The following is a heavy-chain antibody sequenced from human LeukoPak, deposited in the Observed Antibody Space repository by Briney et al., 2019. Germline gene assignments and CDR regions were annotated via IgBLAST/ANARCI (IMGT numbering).Heavy chain of an antibody. CDR3: AKDGAWLRFDD. CDR2: ISPGGGPT. V-gene: IGHV3-23*01. CDR1: GFPFSSHG. Sequence: GGSLRLSCAGSGFPFSSHGMNWVRQAPGKGLEWVSGISPGGGPTYYADSVRGRFSISRDDLKNTLYLQMENLRAEDTAVYYCAKDGAWLRFDDWGQGILVTVSS. J-gene: IGHJ4*02. D-gene: IGHD5-12*01.